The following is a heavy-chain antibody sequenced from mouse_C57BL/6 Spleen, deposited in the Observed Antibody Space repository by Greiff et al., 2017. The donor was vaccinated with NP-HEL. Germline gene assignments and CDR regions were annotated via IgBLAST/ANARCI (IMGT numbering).Heavy chain of an antibody. V-gene: IGHV1-81*01. CDR1: GYTFTSYG. J-gene: IGHJ2*01. Sequence: QVQLKQSGAELARPGASVKLSCKASGYTFTSYGISWVKQRTGQGLEWIGEIYPRSGNTYYNEKFKGKATLTADKSSSTAYMELRSLTSEDSAVYFCARVGGYYGSSSFDYWGQGTTLTVSS. CDR3: ARVGGYYGSSSFDY. D-gene: IGHD1-1*01. CDR2: IYPRSGNT.